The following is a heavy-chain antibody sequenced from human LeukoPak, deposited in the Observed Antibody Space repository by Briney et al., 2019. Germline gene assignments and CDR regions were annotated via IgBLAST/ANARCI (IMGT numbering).Heavy chain of an antibody. CDR2: IYPGDSDT. D-gene: IGHD6-13*01. CDR1: GHSFTSYW. CDR3: ARPRDSSSWYDAFDI. J-gene: IGHJ3*02. V-gene: IGHV5-51*01. Sequence: GESLKISCKGSGHSFTSYWIGWVRQMPGKGLEWMGIIYPGDSDTRYSPSFQGQVTISADKSISTAYLQWSSLKASDTAMYYCARPRDSSSWYDAFDIWGQGTMVTVSS.